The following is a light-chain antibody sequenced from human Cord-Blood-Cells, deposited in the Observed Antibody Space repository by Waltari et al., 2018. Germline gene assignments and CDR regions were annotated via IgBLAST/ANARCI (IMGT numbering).Light chain of an antibody. J-gene: IGKJ4*01. V-gene: IGKV1-39*01. CDR1: QSISSY. Sequence: LQMTQSPFSLFSSFRDRVTITCRASQSISSYLNWYQQKPGKAPKLLIYAASSLQSGVPSRFSGSGSGTDFTLTISSLQPEDFATYYCQQSYSTPLTFGGGTKVEIK. CDR3: QQSYSTPLT. CDR2: AAS.